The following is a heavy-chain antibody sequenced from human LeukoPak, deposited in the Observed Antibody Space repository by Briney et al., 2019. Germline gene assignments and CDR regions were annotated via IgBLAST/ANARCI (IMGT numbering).Heavy chain of an antibody. CDR2: ICYSGST. V-gene: IGHV4-59*01. J-gene: IGHJ4*02. Sequence: SETLSLTCTVSGGSISSYYWSWIRQPPGKGLEWIGYICYSGSTNYNPSLKSRVTISVDTSKNQFSLKLSSVTAADTAVYYCAREGGHYYDSSGYWHYFDYWGQGTLVTVSS. CDR3: AREGGHYYDSSGYWHYFDY. CDR1: GGSISSYY. D-gene: IGHD3-22*01.